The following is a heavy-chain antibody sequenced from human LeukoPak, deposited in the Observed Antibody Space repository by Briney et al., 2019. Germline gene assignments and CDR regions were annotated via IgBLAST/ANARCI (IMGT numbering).Heavy chain of an antibody. V-gene: IGHV4-39*01. CDR2: IYYSGST. D-gene: IGHD5-24*01. CDR1: GGSISSSSYY. J-gene: IGHJ4*02. Sequence: PSETLSLTCTVSGGSISSSSYYWGWIRQPPGKGLEWIGSIYYSGSTYYNPSLKSRVTISVDTSKNQFSLKLSSVTAADTAVYYCASVELATTNFNYWGQGTLVTVSS. CDR3: ASVELATTNFNY.